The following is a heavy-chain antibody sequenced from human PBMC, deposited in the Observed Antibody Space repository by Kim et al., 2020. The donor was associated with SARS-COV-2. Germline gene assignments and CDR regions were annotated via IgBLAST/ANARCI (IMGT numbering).Heavy chain of an antibody. J-gene: IGHJ4*02. CDR3: ARTRITMIVVVTHFDY. V-gene: IGHV4-31*02. D-gene: IGHD3-22*01. Sequence: PSLKRRVTTSVDTSKNQFSLKLSSVTAADTAVYYCARTRITMIVVVTHFDYWGQGTLVTVSS.